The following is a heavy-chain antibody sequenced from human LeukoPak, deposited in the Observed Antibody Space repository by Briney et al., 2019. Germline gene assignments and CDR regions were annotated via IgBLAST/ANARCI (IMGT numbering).Heavy chain of an antibody. D-gene: IGHD3-22*01. CDR3: AKDRATYYYDSSGLYYFDY. J-gene: IGHJ4*02. CDR2: IIGSGGST. V-gene: IGHV3-23*01. CDR1: GFTFSSYA. Sequence: GGSLRLSCAASGFTFSSYAMTWVRQAPGKGLEWVSAIIGSGGSTYYADSVKGRLPISRENSKNTLYMQMNSLRAEDTAVYYCAKDRATYYYDSSGLYYFDYWGQGTLVTVSS.